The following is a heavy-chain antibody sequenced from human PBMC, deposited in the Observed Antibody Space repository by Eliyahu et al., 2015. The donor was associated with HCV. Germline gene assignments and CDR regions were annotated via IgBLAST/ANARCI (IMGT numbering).Heavy chain of an antibody. D-gene: IGHD3-22*01. V-gene: IGHV4-34*01. CDR2: INHSGST. J-gene: IGHJ3*02. CDR3: ARGPLGGDSSGRHAFDI. Sequence: IRQPPGEGLEWIGEINHSGSTNYNPSLKSRLTILVDTSKNQFSLKRSSVTAADTAVYYCARGPLGGDSSGRHAFDIWGQGTVVTVSS.